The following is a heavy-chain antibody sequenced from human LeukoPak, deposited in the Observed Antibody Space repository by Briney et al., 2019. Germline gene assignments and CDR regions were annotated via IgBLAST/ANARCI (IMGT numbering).Heavy chain of an antibody. CDR2: IKWNGGST. CDR1: GFTFSDYY. CDR3: ARDNRGSGNYDAFDI. J-gene: IGHJ3*02. V-gene: IGHV3-20*04. D-gene: IGHD3-10*01. Sequence: PGGSLRLSCAASGFTFSDYYMSWIRQAPGKGLEWVSGIKWNGGSTVYTDSVNGRFTISRDNAKNSLYLQMNSLRAEDTALYYCARDNRGSGNYDAFDIWGQGTMVTVSS.